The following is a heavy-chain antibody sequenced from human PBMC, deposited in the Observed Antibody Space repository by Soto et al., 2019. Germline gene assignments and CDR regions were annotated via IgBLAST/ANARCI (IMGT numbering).Heavy chain of an antibody. V-gene: IGHV3-33*01. J-gene: IGHJ3*02. CDR3: ARESSSGWYSDAFDI. Sequence: QVQLVESGGGVVQPGRSLRLSCAASGFTFSSYGMHWVRQAPGKGLEWVAVIWYDGSNKYYADSVKGRFTISRDNSKNTLYLQMNSLRAEDTAVYYCARESSSGWYSDAFDIWGQGTMVTVSS. D-gene: IGHD6-19*01. CDR2: IWYDGSNK. CDR1: GFTFSSYG.